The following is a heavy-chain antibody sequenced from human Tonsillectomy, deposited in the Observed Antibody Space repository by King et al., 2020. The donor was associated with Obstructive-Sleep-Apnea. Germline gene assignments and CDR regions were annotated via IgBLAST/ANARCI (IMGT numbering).Heavy chain of an antibody. J-gene: IGHJ4*02. CDR2: ISYDGDNK. D-gene: IGHD6-13*01. CDR1: GFTFSSYA. CDR3: ASSAYSSRYGNFDY. V-gene: IGHV3-30-3*01. Sequence: VQLVESGGGVVQPGRSLRLSCAASGFTFSSYAMHWVRQAPGKGLEWVAVISYDGDNKFYVDSVKGRFTISRENFKNTPNLQMNSLRAEDTSVYYCASSAYSSRYGNFDYWGQGTLVTVSS.